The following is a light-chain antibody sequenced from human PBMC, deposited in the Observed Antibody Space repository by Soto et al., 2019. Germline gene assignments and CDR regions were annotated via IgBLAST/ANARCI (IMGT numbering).Light chain of an antibody. V-gene: IGKV1-8*01. J-gene: IGKJ1*01. CDR1: QGISSY. Sequence: VRLNQSVSSFSASTGDSVPITCRASQGISSYLAWYQQKPGKAPKLLIYAASTLQSGVPSRFSGSGSGTDFTLTISCLQSEDFATYYCQQYYSYPRTFGQGTKVDIK. CDR2: AAS. CDR3: QQYYSYPRT.